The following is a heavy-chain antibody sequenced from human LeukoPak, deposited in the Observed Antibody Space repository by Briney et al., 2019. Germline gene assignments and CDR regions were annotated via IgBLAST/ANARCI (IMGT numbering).Heavy chain of an antibody. D-gene: IGHD6-13*01. V-gene: IGHV3-30*02. J-gene: IGHJ5*02. CDR2: IRYDGSNK. CDR1: GFTFSSYG. Sequence: PGGSLRLSCAASGFTFSSYGMHWVRQAPGKGLEWVAFIRYDGSNKYYADSVMGRFTISRDNSKNTLYLQMNSLRAEDTAVYYCAKVSRYPYSSSPNWFDPWGQGTLVTVSS. CDR3: AKVSRYPYSSSPNWFDP.